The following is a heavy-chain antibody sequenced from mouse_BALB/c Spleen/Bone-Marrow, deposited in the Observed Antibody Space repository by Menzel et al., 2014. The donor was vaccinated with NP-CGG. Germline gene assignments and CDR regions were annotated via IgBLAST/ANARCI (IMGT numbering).Heavy chain of an antibody. D-gene: IGHD2-4*01. CDR3: ARGADYVSWFAY. V-gene: IGHV5-6-3*01. J-gene: IGHJ3*01. CDR2: INTNGGDI. Sequence: EVQGVESGGGLVQPGGSLKLSCAASGFTFSNYGMSWVRQTPDKRLEFVATINTNGGDIYYPDSVKGRFTISRDNVKNTLYLQMSSLKSEDTAMYYCARGADYVSWFAYWGQGTLVAVSA. CDR1: GFTFSNYG.